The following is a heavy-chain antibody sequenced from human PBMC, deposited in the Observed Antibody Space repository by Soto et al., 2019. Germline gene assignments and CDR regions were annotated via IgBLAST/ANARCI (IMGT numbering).Heavy chain of an antibody. D-gene: IGHD3-22*01. CDR2: IYYSGST. V-gene: IGHV4-61*01. CDR3: ATEDYSDSSD. Sequence: QVQLQESGPGLVKPSETLSLTCTVSGGSVSSGSYYWSWIRQPPGKGLEWIGYIYYSGSTNYNPSLKSRVTISVDTSKNQFSLKLSSVTAADTAVYYCATEDYSDSSDWGQGTLVTVSS. J-gene: IGHJ1*01. CDR1: GGSVSSGSYY.